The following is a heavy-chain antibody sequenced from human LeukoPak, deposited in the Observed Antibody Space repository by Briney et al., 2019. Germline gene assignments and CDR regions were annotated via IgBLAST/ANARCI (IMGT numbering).Heavy chain of an antibody. D-gene: IGHD2-8*01. V-gene: IGHV1-2*02. CDR1: GYTFTSYG. Sequence: ASVKVSCKASGYTFTSYGISWVRQAPGQGLEWMGWINPNSGGTNYAQKFQGRVTMTRDTSISTAYMELSRLRSDDTAVYYCARDHGCTNGVCYFDYYMDVWGKGTTVTVSS. CDR2: INPNSGGT. J-gene: IGHJ6*03. CDR3: ARDHGCTNGVCYFDYYMDV.